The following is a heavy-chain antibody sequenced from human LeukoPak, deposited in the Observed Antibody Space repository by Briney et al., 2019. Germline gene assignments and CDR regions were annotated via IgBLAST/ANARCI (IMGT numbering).Heavy chain of an antibody. D-gene: IGHD1-26*01. CDR3: ARGPHSGSYYFDY. J-gene: IGHJ4*02. CDR2: ISYDGGNE. CDR1: GFIFSRYG. Sequence: PGGSLRLSCAASGFIFSRYGVHWVRQAPGKGLEWVAVISYDGGNEYYADSVKGRFTISRDSSKSSLYLQINSLRAEDTAVYYCARGPHSGSYYFDYWGQGTLVTVSS. V-gene: IGHV3-30*03.